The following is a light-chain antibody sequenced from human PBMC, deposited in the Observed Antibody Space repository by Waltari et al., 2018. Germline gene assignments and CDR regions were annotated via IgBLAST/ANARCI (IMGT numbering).Light chain of an antibody. J-gene: IGLJ1*01. CDR2: END. CDR1: RSNIGSNY. CDR3: VAWDDRLYGYV. V-gene: IGLV1-47*01. Sequence: QSVLTQPPSASGTPGQRVTISCSGSRSNIGSNYVYWYQQLPGTAPKLLMYENDQRPSGVPDRFSGSKSDTSASLAISGLRSEDEADFYCVAWDDRLYGYVFGTGTKVTVL.